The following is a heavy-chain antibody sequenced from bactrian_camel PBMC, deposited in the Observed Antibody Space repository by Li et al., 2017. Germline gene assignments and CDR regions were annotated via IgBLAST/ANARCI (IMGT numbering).Heavy chain of an antibody. V-gene: IGHV3S40*01. Sequence: DVQLVESGGALVQPGGSLRLSCAASGFPFIAYDMSWVRQAPGKGLEWVSAINSAGGSTYYSDSVKGRFAISRDNSKRTITLQMNSLKVDDTAMYYCASVRRGAGYRSCQPGDAPFSVWGQGTQVTVS. CDR1: GFPFIAYD. CDR2: INSAGGST. D-gene: IGHD2*01. CDR3: ASVRRGAGYRSCQPGDAPFSV. J-gene: IGHJ4*01.